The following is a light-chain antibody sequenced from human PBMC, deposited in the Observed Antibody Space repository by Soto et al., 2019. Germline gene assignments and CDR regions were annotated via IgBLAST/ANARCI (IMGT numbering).Light chain of an antibody. CDR2: DAS. CDR1: QTVRNNY. V-gene: IGKV3-20*01. J-gene: IGKJ4*01. Sequence: IVVTKLPSILPLPPGEGATLSCRASQTVRNNYLAWYQQKPGQAPRLLIYDASSRATGIPDRFSGGGSGTDFTLTIIRLEPEDFAVYYCQQFSSYPLTFGGGTKVDIK. CDR3: QQFSSYPLT.